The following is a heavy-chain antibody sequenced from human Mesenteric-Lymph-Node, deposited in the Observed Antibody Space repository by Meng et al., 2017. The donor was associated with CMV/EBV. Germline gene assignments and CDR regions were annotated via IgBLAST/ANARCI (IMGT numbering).Heavy chain of an antibody. J-gene: IGHJ4*02. V-gene: IGHV3-53*01. CDR1: GFTVSSNY. CDR3: ATQNCGGDCG. Sequence: GGSLRLSCAASGFTVSSNYMSWVRQAPGKGLEWVSVIYSGGSTYYADSVKGRFTISRDNAKNSLYLQMNSLRAEDTAVYYCATQNCGGDCGWGQGTLVTVSS. CDR2: IYSGGST. D-gene: IGHD2-21*01.